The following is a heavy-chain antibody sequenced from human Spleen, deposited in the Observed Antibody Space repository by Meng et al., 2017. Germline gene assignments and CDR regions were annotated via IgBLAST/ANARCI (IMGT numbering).Heavy chain of an antibody. Sequence: GESLKISCAASGFTFNNAWMTWVRQAPGKGLEWVGRIKSKTDGGTTDYAAPVKGRFTISRDDSKNTLYLQMNRLKTEDTAVYYCTTDPLTMIVPKRKNPSAFDYWGQGTLVTVSS. V-gene: IGHV3-15*01. J-gene: IGHJ4*02. CDR3: TTDPLTMIVPKRKNPSAFDY. CDR1: GFTFNNAW. CDR2: IKSKTDGGTT. D-gene: IGHD3-22*01.